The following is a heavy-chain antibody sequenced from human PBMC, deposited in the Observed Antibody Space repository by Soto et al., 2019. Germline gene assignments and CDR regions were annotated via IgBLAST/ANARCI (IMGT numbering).Heavy chain of an antibody. J-gene: IGHJ6*02. CDR2: ISYDGSNK. D-gene: IGHD2-15*01. CDR3: ARDHSSNLRYYYYGMDV. CDR1: GFTFSSYA. V-gene: IGHV3-30-3*01. Sequence: QVQLVESGGGVVQPGRSLRLSCAAPGFTFSSYAMHWVRQAPGKGLEWVAVISYDGSNKYYADSVKGRFTISRDNSKNTLYLQMNSLRAEDTAVYYCARDHSSNLRYYYYGMDVWGQGTTVTVSS.